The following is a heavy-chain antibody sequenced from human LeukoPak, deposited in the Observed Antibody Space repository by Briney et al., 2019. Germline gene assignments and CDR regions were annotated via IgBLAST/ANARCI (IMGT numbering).Heavy chain of an antibody. Sequence: PSETLSLTCSVSGGSNSSYYWSWIRQPPGKGLEWIGHIYYSGSTNYNPSLKSRVTISIDTSKNQFSLWLSSVTAADTAVYYCARGAGGYRFDPWGQGTLVTVSS. J-gene: IGHJ5*02. V-gene: IGHV4-59*13. CDR2: IYYSGST. CDR3: ARGAGGYRFDP. D-gene: IGHD1-1*01. CDR1: GGSNSSYY.